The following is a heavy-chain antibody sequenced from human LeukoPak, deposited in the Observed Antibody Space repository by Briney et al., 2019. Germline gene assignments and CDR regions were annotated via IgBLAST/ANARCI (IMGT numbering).Heavy chain of an antibody. V-gene: IGHV3-30-3*01. Sequence: GGSLRLSCAASGFTFSSYAMHWVRQAPGKGLEGVAVISYDGSNKYYADSVKGRFTISRDNSKNTLYLQMNSLRAEDTAVYYCAKGKYCSSTSYYLLDYWGQGTLVTVSS. J-gene: IGHJ4*02. D-gene: IGHD2-2*01. CDR1: GFTFSSYA. CDR3: AKGKYCSSTSYYLLDY. CDR2: ISYDGSNK.